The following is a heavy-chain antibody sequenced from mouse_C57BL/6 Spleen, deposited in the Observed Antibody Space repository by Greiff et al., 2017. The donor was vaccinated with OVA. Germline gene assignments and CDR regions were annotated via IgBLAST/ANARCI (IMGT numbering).Heavy chain of an antibody. CDR1: GYAFTNYL. CDR3: ARWDSRFAY. D-gene: IGHD4-1*01. CDR2: INPGSGGT. Sequence: QVQLQQSGAELVRPGTSVKVSCKASGYAFTNYLIEWVKQRPGQGLEWIGVINPGSGGTNYNEKFKGKATLTADKSSSTAYMQLSSLTSEDSSVYFCARWDSRFAYWGQGTLVTVSA. J-gene: IGHJ3*01. V-gene: IGHV1-54*01.